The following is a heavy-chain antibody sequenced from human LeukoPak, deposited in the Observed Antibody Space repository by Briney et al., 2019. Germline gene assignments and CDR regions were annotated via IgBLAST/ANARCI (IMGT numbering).Heavy chain of an antibody. J-gene: IGHJ4*02. CDR3: ARDIPYYGSGSYFWDY. CDR2: IIPILGIA. D-gene: IGHD3-10*01. CDR1: GGTFSSYA. V-gene: IGHV1-69*04. Sequence: RASVKVSCKASGGTFSSYAISWVRQAPGQGLEWMGRIIPILGIANYAQKFRGRVTITADKSTSTAYMELSSLRSEDTAVYYCARDIPYYGSGSYFWDYWGQGTLVTVSS.